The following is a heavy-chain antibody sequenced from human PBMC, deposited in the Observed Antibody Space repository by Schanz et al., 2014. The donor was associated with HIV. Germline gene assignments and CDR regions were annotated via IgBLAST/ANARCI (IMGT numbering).Heavy chain of an antibody. J-gene: IGHJ6*02. Sequence: QVQVVQSGAAVKKPGASVKVSCKASGYSFTSNFIHWVRQAPGQGLEWMGVINTNGGGTSDALRGRVIITSDTSTRTGYMYLSNLRFEDSAVYYCAREKMDTGGLDVWGQGTTVTVSS. V-gene: IGHV1-46*01. CDR3: AREKMDTGGLDV. CDR1: GYSFTSNF. CDR2: INTNGGGT.